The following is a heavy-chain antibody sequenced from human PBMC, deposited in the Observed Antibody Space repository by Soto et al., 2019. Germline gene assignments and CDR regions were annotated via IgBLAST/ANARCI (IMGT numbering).Heavy chain of an antibody. V-gene: IGHV1-69*08. D-gene: IGHD4-17*01. J-gene: IGHJ4*02. CDR1: GGTFSSYT. Sequence: QVQLVQSGAEVKKPGSSVKVSCKASGGTFSSYTISWVRQAPGQGLEWMGRIIPILGIANYAQKFQGRATITADKSTSTAYMELSSLRSEDTAVYYCARDRSVTPKPPASYYFDYWGQGTLVTVSS. CDR2: IIPILGIA. CDR3: ARDRSVTPKPPASYYFDY.